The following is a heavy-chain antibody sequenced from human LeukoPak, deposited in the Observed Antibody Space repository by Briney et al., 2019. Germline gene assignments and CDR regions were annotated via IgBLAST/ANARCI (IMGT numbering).Heavy chain of an antibody. J-gene: IGHJ6*02. D-gene: IGHD2-2*01. CDR3: ARDRGSTRRYYYYGMDV. Sequence: SGTLSLTCPVSGGPIRRYYWSWSRQPAGKGLEWIGRIYTSGSTNYNPSLKSRVTMSVDTSKNQFSLKLSSVTAADTAVYYCARDRGSTRRYYYYGMDVWGQGTTVTVSS. CDR2: IYTSGST. CDR1: GGPIRRYY. V-gene: IGHV4-4*07.